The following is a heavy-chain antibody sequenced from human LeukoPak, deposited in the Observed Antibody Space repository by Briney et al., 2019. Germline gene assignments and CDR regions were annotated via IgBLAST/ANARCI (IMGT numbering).Heavy chain of an antibody. CDR2: ISSSGSTI. D-gene: IGHD3-3*01. V-gene: IGHV3-11*04. Sequence: PGGSLRLSCAASGFTFSDYYMSWIRQAPGKGLEWVSYISSSGSTIYYADSVKGRFTISRTNAKNSLYLQMNSLRAEDTAVYYCARGLRCLEWLSPFDPWGQGTLVTVSS. CDR3: ARGLRCLEWLSPFDP. J-gene: IGHJ5*02. CDR1: GFTFSDYY.